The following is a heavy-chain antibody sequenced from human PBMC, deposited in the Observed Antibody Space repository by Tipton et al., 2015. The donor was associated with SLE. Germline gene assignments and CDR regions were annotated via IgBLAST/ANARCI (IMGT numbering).Heavy chain of an antibody. CDR1: GFTFSSYW. J-gene: IGHJ4*02. Sequence: SLRLSCAASGFTFSSYWMTWVRQAPGKGLEWVANIKQSGGEKYYVDSVKGRFSVSRDNAKNSLHLQMNSLRAEDTAVYYCATTHRGWGQGTLVTVSS. CDR3: ATTHRG. V-gene: IGHV3-7*01. CDR2: IKQSGGEK.